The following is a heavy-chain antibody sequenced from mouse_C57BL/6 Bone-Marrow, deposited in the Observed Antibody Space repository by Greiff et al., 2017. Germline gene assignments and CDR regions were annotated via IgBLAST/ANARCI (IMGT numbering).Heavy chain of an antibody. CDR1: GYTFTSYG. CDR2: IYPRSGNT. Sequence: LEESGAELARPGASVKLSCKASGYTFTSYGISWVKQRTGQGLEWIGEIYPRSGNTYYNEKFKGKATLTADKSSSTAYMELRSLTSEDSAVYFCARGGGYGPFAYWGQGTLVTVSA. CDR3: ARGGGYGPFAY. V-gene: IGHV1-81*01. J-gene: IGHJ3*01. D-gene: IGHD1-1*02.